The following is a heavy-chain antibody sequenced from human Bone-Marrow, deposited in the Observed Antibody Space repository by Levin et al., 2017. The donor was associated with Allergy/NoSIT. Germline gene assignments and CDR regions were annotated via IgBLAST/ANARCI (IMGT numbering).Heavy chain of an antibody. CDR2: SSHDGTNK. CDR1: GLTLSSYG. V-gene: IGHV3-30*18. CDR3: AKDQRGGYWTDGTCYLAMDV. D-gene: IGHD2-8*01. J-gene: IGHJ6*02. Sequence: PGESLKISCVASGLTLSSYGMHWVRQAPGKGLEWVAVSSHDGTNKHYADSVKGRFTISRDNSKKTLYLEMNSLRHEDTAVYFCAKDQRGGYWTDGTCYLAMDVWGQGITVTVSS.